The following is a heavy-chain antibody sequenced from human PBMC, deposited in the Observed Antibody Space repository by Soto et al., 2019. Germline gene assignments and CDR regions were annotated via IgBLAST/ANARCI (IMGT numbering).Heavy chain of an antibody. J-gene: IGHJ2*01. V-gene: IGHV3-33*01. Sequence: VQLVESGGGVVQPGRSLRLSCEASGFVYSQYAMHWVRQAPGKGPEWVALIWNDGSQKNYVDSVKGRFTISRDNSKNTRNLQMNSLRADDTAMYFCVRGIPSQYSSTWLYWHFDLWGPGTLVTVSS. D-gene: IGHD6-13*01. CDR2: IWNDGSQK. CDR1: GFVYSQYA. CDR3: VRGIPSQYSSTWLYWHFDL.